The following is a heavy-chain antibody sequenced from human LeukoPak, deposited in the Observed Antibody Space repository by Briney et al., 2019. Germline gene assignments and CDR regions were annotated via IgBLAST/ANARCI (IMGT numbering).Heavy chain of an antibody. D-gene: IGHD5-18*01. V-gene: IGHV4-39*01. CDR1: GFTFSSYA. CDR2: IYYSGST. CDR3: ARLRGYSYGYYYMAV. Sequence: GSLRLSCAASGFTFSSYAMSWVRQPPGKGREGSGSIYYSGSTYYNPSLKRRVTISVDTSKNQFSLKLSSVTASDTAVYYCARLRGYSYGYYYMAVWGKGTTVTVSS. J-gene: IGHJ6*03.